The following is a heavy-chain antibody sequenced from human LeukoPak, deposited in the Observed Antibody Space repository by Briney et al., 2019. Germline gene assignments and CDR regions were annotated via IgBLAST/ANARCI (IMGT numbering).Heavy chain of an antibody. CDR2: IYYSGST. Sequence: PSETLSLTCTVSGGSVSSGSYYWSWLRQPPGKGLEWIGYIYYSGSTNYNPSLKSRVTISVDTSKNQFSLKLSSVTAADTAVYYCASGNPYYDFWSGPISNGMDVWGQGTTVTVSS. CDR1: GGSVSSGSYY. J-gene: IGHJ6*02. CDR3: ASGNPYYDFWSGPISNGMDV. V-gene: IGHV4-61*01. D-gene: IGHD3-3*01.